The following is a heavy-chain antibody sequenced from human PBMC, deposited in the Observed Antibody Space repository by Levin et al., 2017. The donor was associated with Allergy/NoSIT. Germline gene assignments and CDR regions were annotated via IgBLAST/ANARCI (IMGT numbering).Heavy chain of an antibody. Sequence: ESLKISCAVYGGSFSGYYWSWIRQPPGKGLEWIGEINHSGSTNYNPSLKSRVTISVDTSKNQFSLKLSSVTAADTAVYYCARGQYYDILTGYYKGCSGGSCSPGYGMDVWGQGTTVTVSS. CDR2: INHSGST. CDR3: ARGQYYDILTGYYKGCSGGSCSPGYGMDV. J-gene: IGHJ6*02. D-gene: IGHD3-9*01. CDR1: GGSFSGYY. V-gene: IGHV4-34*01.